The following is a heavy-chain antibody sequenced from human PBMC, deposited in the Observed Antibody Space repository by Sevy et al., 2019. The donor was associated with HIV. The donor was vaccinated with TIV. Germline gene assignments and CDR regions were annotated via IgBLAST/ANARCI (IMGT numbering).Heavy chain of an antibody. CDR2: FDPEDGET. Sequence: ASVKVSCKVSGYTLTELSMHWVRQAPGKGLEWMGGFDPEDGETIYAQKFQGRVTMTEDTSTDTAYMKLSSLRSEDTAVYYCATLNLGYCGGGSCYYFDYWGQGTLVTVSS. CDR3: ATLNLGYCGGGSCYYFDY. CDR1: GYTLTELS. D-gene: IGHD2-15*01. V-gene: IGHV1-24*01. J-gene: IGHJ4*02.